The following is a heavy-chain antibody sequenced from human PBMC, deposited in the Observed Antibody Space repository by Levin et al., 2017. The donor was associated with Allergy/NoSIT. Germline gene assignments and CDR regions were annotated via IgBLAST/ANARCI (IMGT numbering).Heavy chain of an antibody. Sequence: ASVKVSCKASGYTFTGYYMHWVRQAPGQGLEWMGWINPNSGGTNYAQKFQGRVTMTRDTSISTAYMELSRLRSDDTAVYYCARVGTTLTPNFDYWGQGTLVTVSS. V-gene: IGHV1-2*02. CDR2: INPNSGGT. CDR3: ARVGTTLTPNFDY. D-gene: IGHD1-7*01. J-gene: IGHJ4*02. CDR1: GYTFTGYY.